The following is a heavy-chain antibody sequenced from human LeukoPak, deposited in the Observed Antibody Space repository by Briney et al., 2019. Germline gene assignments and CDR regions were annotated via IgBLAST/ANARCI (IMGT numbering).Heavy chain of an antibody. CDR3: ARDSGSYSSSYRFDS. D-gene: IGHD6-6*01. CDR2: TYYKSKWYN. CDR1: GDSVSSNSAA. J-gene: IGHJ4*02. V-gene: IGHV6-1*01. Sequence: SQTLSLTCAISGDSVSSNSAAWNWIRLSPSRGLEWLGRTYYKSKWYNDYAVSVKSRITINSDTSENQFSLHLNSVTPEDTAVYYCARDSGSYSSSYRFDSWGQGTLVTVSS.